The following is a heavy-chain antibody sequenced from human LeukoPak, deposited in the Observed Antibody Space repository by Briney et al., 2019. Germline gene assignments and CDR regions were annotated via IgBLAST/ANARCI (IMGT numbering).Heavy chain of an antibody. J-gene: IGHJ4*02. CDR3: AREHYDSSAGTDY. CDR1: GFTFSSYW. V-gene: IGHV3-21*01. D-gene: IGHD3-22*01. Sequence: GSLRLSCVASGFTFSSYWMHWVRQDPRKGLEWVASISSSSYIYYADSVKGRFTISRDNAKNSLYLQMNSLRAEDTAVYYCAREHYDSSAGTDYWGQGTLVTVSS. CDR2: ISSSSYI.